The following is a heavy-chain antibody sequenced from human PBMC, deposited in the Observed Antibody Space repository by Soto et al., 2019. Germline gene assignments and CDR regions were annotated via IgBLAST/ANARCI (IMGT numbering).Heavy chain of an antibody. Sequence: ETLSLTCTVSGDSISSSRYHWGWIRQPPGKGLEWIGTIYYSGNTYYNPSLKSRVTISVDTSKNQFALKVNSVIAADTAVYYCARHHTTLYYYYYMDVWGKGTTVTVSS. D-gene: IGHD1-1*01. CDR3: ARHHTTLYYYYYMDV. CDR2: IYYSGNT. V-gene: IGHV4-39*01. CDR1: GDSISSSRYH. J-gene: IGHJ6*03.